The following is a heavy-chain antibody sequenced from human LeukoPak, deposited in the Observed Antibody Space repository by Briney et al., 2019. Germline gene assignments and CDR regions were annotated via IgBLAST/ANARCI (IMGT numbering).Heavy chain of an antibody. CDR1: GGTFSSYA. V-gene: IGHV1-69*05. CDR2: IIPIFGTA. D-gene: IGHD2-2*01. J-gene: IGHJ4*02. Sequence: ASVKVSCKASGGTFSSYAISWVRQAPGQGLEWMGGIIPIFGTANYAQKFQGRVTITTDESTSTAYMELSSLRSEDTAVYYCAKVLRVVPAATYFDHWGQGTLVTVSS. CDR3: AKVLRVVPAATYFDH.